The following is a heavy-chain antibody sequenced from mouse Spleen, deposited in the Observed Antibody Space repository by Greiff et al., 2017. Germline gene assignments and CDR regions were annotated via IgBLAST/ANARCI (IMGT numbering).Heavy chain of an antibody. V-gene: IGHV1-77*01. Sequence: VQLQQSGAELARPGASVKLSCKASGYTFTDYYINWVKQRTGQGLEWIGEIYPGSGNTYYNEKFKGKATLTADKSSSTAYMQLSSLTSEDSAVYFCARGRITTVGYFDVWGAGTTVTVSS. CDR2: IYPGSGNT. D-gene: IGHD1-1*01. CDR3: ARGRITTVGYFDV. J-gene: IGHJ1*01. CDR1: GYTFTDYY.